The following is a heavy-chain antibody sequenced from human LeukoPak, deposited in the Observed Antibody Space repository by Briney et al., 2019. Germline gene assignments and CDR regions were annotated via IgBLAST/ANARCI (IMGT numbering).Heavy chain of an antibody. CDR2: INPSGGST. D-gene: IGHD2-15*01. V-gene: IGHV1-46*01. CDR1: GYTFTSYY. Sequence: ASVKVSCKASGYTFTSYYMHWVRQAPGQGLEWMGIINPSGGSTSYAQKFQGRVTMTTDTSTSTAYMELRSLRSDDTAVYYCARKRLDCSGGSCYWVPDYWGQGTLVTVSS. J-gene: IGHJ4*02. CDR3: ARKRLDCSGGSCYWVPDY.